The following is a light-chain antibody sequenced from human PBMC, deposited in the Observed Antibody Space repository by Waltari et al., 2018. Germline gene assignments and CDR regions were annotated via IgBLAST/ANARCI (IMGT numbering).Light chain of an antibody. Sequence: QSVLTHPPSVSGAPGPRVTISCTGSSSSIGAGYDVNWYQQLPETAPKLRIYDKNNRPSGGSERFSGSKSGTSASRAITELQAEDEAYYYCQSYDSSLSGSVFGGGTIQTVL. CDR2: DKN. V-gene: IGLV1-40*01. CDR1: SSSIGAGYD. J-gene: IGLJ2*01. CDR3: QSYDSSLSGSV.